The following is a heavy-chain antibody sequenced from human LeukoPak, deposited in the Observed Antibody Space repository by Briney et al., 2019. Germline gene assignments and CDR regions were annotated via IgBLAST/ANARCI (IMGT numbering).Heavy chain of an antibody. D-gene: IGHD5-24*01. Sequence: GGSLRLSCAASGFSVSNHCMAWVRQAPGRRLEWVSFIWADGTTFYTDSVRGRFTVSRDQFKNTLYLQMSSLRPDDMALYYCARDGAGIESWVELDPWGQGTQVTVSA. CDR3: ARDGAGIESWVELDP. V-gene: IGHV3-66*02. CDR2: IWADGTT. J-gene: IGHJ5*02. CDR1: GFSVSNHC.